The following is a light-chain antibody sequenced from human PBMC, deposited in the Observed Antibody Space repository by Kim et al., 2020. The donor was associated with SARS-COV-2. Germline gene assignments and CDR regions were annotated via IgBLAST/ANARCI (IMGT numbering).Light chain of an antibody. CDR3: QVWDSSSDHRVV. J-gene: IGLJ2*01. CDR1: SMGSKS. Sequence: PRKPARMPWWGNSMGSKSVHWYQERPGQAPVLVISYDSDRPSGIPERFSGSNSGNTATLTISRVEAGDEADYYCQVWDSSSDHRVVFGGGTQLTVL. CDR2: YDS. V-gene: IGLV3-21*04.